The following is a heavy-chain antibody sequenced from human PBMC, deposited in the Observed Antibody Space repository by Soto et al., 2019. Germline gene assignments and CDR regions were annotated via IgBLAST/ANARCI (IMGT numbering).Heavy chain of an antibody. CDR3: AGGYSYAAYYFDY. D-gene: IGHD5-18*01. CDR2: INHSGST. J-gene: IGHJ4*02. CDR1: GGSFSGYY. V-gene: IGHV4-34*01. Sequence: SETLSLTCAVYGGSFSGYYWSWIRQPPGKGLEWIGEINHSGSTNYNPSLKSRVTISVDTSKNQFSLKLSSVTAADTAVYYCAGGYSYAAYYFDYWGQGTLVTVSS.